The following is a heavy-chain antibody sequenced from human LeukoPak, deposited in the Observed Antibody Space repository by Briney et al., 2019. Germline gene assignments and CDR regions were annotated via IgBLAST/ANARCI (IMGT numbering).Heavy chain of an antibody. D-gene: IGHD3-9*01. V-gene: IGHV3-49*03. CDR2: IRSKSNGGTT. CDR1: GFTFADYA. J-gene: IGHJ4*02. Sequence: GGSLRLSCTTSGFTFADYAMSWFRQAPGKGLEWVGFIRSKSNGGTTHYAASVEGRFTISRDDSNSIAYLQMNSLKTEDTAVYYCAQDRRERYFPYFDYWGQGTLVTVSS. CDR3: AQDRRERYFPYFDY.